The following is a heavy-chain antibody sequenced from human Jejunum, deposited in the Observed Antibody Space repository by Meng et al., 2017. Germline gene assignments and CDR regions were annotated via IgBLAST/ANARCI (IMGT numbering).Heavy chain of an antibody. J-gene: IGHJ4*02. D-gene: IGHD3-3*01. CDR2: INRSGST. CDR3: ARGRSIDFRLAKYDY. V-gene: IGHV4-34*01. Sequence: QGHPQQWGAALLKPSETLSLTCAVNGGSFGTYYWTWFRQSPEKGLEWIGEINRSGSTSSNPSLKSRVAISMDTSKNQFFLRLDSVTAADTAVYYCARGRSIDFRLAKYDYWGQGTLVTVSS. CDR1: GGSFGTYY.